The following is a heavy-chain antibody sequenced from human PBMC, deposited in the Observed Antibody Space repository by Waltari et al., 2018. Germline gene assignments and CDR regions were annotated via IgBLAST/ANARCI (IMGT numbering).Heavy chain of an antibody. CDR3: AKPFYNWDDPLDS. CDR1: GFPFVHDA. J-gene: IGHJ4*02. D-gene: IGHD1-20*01. Sequence: EVQLLQSGGDWVQPGGSLRLSCVNSGFPFVHDAISWVRQAPGTGLEWVSAISVSDFTYYADSVRGRFTISRDTSKNTVYLQLNSLRGEDAAVYYCAKPFYNWDDPLDSWGQGTLVTVSS. CDR2: ISVSDFT. V-gene: IGHV3-23*01.